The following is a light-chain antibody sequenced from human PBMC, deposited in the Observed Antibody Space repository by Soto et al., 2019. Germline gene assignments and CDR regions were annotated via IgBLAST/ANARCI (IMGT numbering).Light chain of an antibody. Sequence: QSALTQPASVSGSPGQSITISCTGTRSDVGGYNHGCWYQQHPGKAPKLIIYEVSNRPSGVSNRFYGSKSGNTASLTISGLPAEDEADYYGSAFTSSTTYVFGTGTQLTVL. CDR2: EVS. J-gene: IGLJ1*01. CDR3: SAFTSSTTYV. V-gene: IGLV2-14*01. CDR1: RSDVGGYNH.